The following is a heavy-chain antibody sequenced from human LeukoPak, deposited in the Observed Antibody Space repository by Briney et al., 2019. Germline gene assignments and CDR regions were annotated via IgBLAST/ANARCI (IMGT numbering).Heavy chain of an antibody. CDR1: GFTFSSYA. Sequence: GGSLRLSCAASGFTFSSYAMSWVRQAPGKGLEWVSAISGSGGSTYYADSVKGRFPISRDNSKNTLYLQMNSLRAEDTAVYYCAKGYCSSTSCYAFFDYWGQGTLVTVSS. D-gene: IGHD2-2*01. J-gene: IGHJ4*02. V-gene: IGHV3-23*01. CDR2: ISGSGGST. CDR3: AKGYCSSTSCYAFFDY.